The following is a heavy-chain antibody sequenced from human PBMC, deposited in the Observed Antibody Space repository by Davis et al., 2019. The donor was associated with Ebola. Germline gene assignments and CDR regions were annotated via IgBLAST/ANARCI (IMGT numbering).Heavy chain of an antibody. Sequence: GESLKISCAASGFGFSSHSMHWVRQAPGKGLEWVALISSDAVNEYYADSVKGRFTISRDNSRSTLILEMRSLREDDTALYYCAIDGAGPEYYFDYWGQGTLVTVSS. D-gene: IGHD1-14*01. CDR2: ISSDAVNE. CDR1: GFGFSSHS. V-gene: IGHV3-30*03. J-gene: IGHJ4*02. CDR3: AIDGAGPEYYFDY.